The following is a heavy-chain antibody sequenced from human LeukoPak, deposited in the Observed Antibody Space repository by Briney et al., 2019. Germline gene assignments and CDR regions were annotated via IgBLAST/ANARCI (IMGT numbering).Heavy chain of an antibody. V-gene: IGHV3-30-3*01. D-gene: IGHD4-17*01. CDR1: GFTFSSYA. J-gene: IGHJ6*02. CDR3: ARDRVITVTNTIMDV. CDR2: ISYDGSNK. Sequence: GRSLRLSCAASGFTFSSYAMHWVRQAPGKGLEWVAVISYDGSNKYYADSVKGRFTISRDNSKNTLYPQMNSLRAEDTAVYYCARDRVITVTNTIMDVWGQGTTVTVSS.